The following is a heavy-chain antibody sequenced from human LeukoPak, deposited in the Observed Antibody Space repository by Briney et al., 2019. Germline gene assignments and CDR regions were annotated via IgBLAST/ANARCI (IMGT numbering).Heavy chain of an antibody. CDR2: IYPGDSDT. D-gene: IGHD3-10*01. CDR1: RYSFTSYW. V-gene: IGHV5-51*01. J-gene: IGHJ6*02. Sequence: GESLKISCKGSRYSFTSYWIGWVRQMPGKGLEWMGIIYPGDSDTRYSPSFQGQVTISADKSISTAYLQWSSLKASDTAMYYCARLLKGSGSYYNDYYYGMDVWGQGTTVTVSS. CDR3: ARLLKGSGSYYNDYYYGMDV.